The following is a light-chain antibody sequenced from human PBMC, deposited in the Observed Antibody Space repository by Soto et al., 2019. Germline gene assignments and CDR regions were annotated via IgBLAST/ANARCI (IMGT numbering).Light chain of an antibody. V-gene: IGLV2-14*01. CDR3: NSYTSSSTYV. J-gene: IGLJ1*01. Sequence: QSGLTQSVSVGGTVDLAITLTFTRTTSAVGRYTYASWYQKHQGKAPKLIIYDVSNRPSGVSNRFSGSKSGNTASLTISGLQAEDEADYYCNSYTSSSTYVFGTGSKVTVL. CDR2: DVS. CDR1: TSAVGRYTY.